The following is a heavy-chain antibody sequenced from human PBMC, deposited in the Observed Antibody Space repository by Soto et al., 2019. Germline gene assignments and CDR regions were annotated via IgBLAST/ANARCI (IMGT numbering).Heavy chain of an antibody. CDR1: GYTFTSYG. V-gene: IGHV1-18*01. Sequence: QVQLVQSGAEVKKPGASVKVSCKASGYTFTSYGTSWVRQAPGQGLEWMGWISAYNGNTNYAQKLQGRVTMPTDTSPSTAYMELRSLRSDDTAVYYCARGAGQWLFEVYAFDIWGQGTMVTVSS. D-gene: IGHD6-19*01. CDR3: ARGAGQWLFEVYAFDI. CDR2: ISAYNGNT. J-gene: IGHJ3*02.